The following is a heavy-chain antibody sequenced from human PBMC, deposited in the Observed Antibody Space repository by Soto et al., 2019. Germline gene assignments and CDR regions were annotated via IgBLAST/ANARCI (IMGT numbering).Heavy chain of an antibody. CDR2: INQDGSSK. CDR1: GFTFSSYW. J-gene: IGHJ4*02. V-gene: IGHV3-7*01. CDR3: RVKDTSVTPN. Sequence: PGGSLRLSCAASGFTFSSYWMTWVRQAPGKGLEWVANINQDGSSKNYVDSVRGRFTISRDNAKNSLYLQMNSLRAEDTAVYYCRVKDTSVTPNWGQGSLVTVSS. D-gene: IGHD4-17*01.